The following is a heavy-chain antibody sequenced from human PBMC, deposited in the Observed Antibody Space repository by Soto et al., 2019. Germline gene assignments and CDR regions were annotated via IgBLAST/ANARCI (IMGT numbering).Heavy chain of an antibody. J-gene: IGHJ4*02. CDR2: ISSSSSYT. CDR1: GFTFSDYY. V-gene: IGHV3-11*05. Sequence: QVQLVESGGGLVKPGGSLRLSCAASGFTFSDYYMSWIRQAPGKGLEWVSYISSSSSYTNYADSVKGRFTISRDNAKNSLYLQMNSLRAEDTAVYYCARDRHPDYYGSGRGVTAVDYWGQGTLVTVSS. D-gene: IGHD3-10*01. CDR3: ARDRHPDYYGSGRGVTAVDY.